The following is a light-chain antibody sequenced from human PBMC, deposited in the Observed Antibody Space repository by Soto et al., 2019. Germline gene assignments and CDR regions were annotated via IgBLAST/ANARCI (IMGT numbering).Light chain of an antibody. Sequence: EIVMTQSPATLSVSPGERATLSCRASQSVSSNLAWYQQKPGQAPRLLIYGASTRATVIPARFSGSGSVTEFTLTISSLQSEDFAVYYCQQYNNWPPIPFGQGTRREIK. J-gene: IGKJ5*01. CDR1: QSVSSN. CDR3: QQYNNWPPIP. V-gene: IGKV3-15*01. CDR2: GAS.